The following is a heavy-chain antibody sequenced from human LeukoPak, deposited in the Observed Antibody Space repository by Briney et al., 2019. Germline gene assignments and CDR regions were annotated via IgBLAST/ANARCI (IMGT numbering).Heavy chain of an antibody. Sequence: GGSLRLSCAASGFTFTNYGMIWVRQARGEGLEWVSSISASGGSTNYADSVKGLFTIPRDNSNNTLYVKMNSLRAEDTAVYYCAKTLSSWYFDLWGRGTLVTVSS. CDR1: GFTFTNYG. V-gene: IGHV3-23*01. CDR2: ISASGGST. J-gene: IGHJ2*01. D-gene: IGHD6-6*01. CDR3: AKTLSSWYFDL.